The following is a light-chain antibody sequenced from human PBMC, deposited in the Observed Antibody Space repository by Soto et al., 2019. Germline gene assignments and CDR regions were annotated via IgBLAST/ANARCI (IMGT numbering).Light chain of an antibody. Sequence: DLQMTQSPPSLSASVGDRVTISCQASQGISNDLTWYQQKPGKAPKLLIYGASDLERGVPPRFSGSGSRTDFTLTISNLQPEDVATYYCQQYHSLPQITFGGGTTVEI. CDR2: GAS. CDR3: QQYHSLPQIT. CDR1: QGISND. J-gene: IGKJ4*01. V-gene: IGKV1-33*01.